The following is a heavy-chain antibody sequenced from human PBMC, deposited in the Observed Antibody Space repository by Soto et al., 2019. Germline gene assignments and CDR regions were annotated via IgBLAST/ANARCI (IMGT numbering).Heavy chain of an antibody. CDR3: AKEGYSSSWYRAGGWFDP. D-gene: IGHD6-13*01. CDR1: GFTFSSYA. V-gene: IGHV3-23*01. CDR2: ISGSGGST. J-gene: IGHJ5*02. Sequence: EVQLLEFGGGLVQPGGSLRLSCAASGFTFSSYAMSWVRQAPGKGLEWVSAISGSGGSTYYADSVKGRFTISRDNSKNTLYLQMNSLRAEDTAVYYCAKEGYSSSWYRAGGWFDPWGQGTLVTVSS.